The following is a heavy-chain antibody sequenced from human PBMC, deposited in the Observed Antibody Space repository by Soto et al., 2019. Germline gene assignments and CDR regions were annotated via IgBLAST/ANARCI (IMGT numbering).Heavy chain of an antibody. CDR2: ISSSSSYI. CDR1: GFTFSSYS. Sequence: EVQLVESGGGLVQPGGSLRLSCAASGFTFSSYSMNWVRQAPGKGLEWVSSISSSSSYIYYADSVKGRFTISRDNAKNSLYLQMNSLRAEDTAVYYCARVIYGDYPNGGFDYWGQGTLVTVSS. V-gene: IGHV3-21*01. J-gene: IGHJ4*02. D-gene: IGHD4-17*01. CDR3: ARVIYGDYPNGGFDY.